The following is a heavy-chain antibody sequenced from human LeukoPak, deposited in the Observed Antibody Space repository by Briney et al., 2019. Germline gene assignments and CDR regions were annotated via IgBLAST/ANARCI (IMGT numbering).Heavy chain of an antibody. D-gene: IGHD4-17*01. Sequence: SGTLSLTCAVSGGSISSSYWWSWVRQPPGKGLEWIGEIYHSGSTNYNPSLKSRVTISVYISENQFSLKLTSVTAADTAVYYCTQARYGDMMNWGQGTLVTVSS. CDR1: GGSISSSYW. CDR3: TQARYGDMMN. CDR2: IYHSGST. J-gene: IGHJ4*02. V-gene: IGHV4-4*02.